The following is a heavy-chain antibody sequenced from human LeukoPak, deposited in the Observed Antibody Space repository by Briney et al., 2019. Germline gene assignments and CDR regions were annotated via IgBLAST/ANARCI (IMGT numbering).Heavy chain of an antibody. J-gene: IGHJ5*02. CDR1: GYIFANYD. Sequence: ASVKVSCKASGYIFANYDITWVRQAPGQGLEWMGRISTSNGDTNYAQSPQGRVTMTTDTFTSTVYMELRSLRSDDTAVYYCARDPYHRLGPPLDLWGQGTLVTVSS. CDR3: ARDPYHRLGPPLDL. CDR2: ISTSNGDT. D-gene: IGHD2-2*01. V-gene: IGHV1-18*01.